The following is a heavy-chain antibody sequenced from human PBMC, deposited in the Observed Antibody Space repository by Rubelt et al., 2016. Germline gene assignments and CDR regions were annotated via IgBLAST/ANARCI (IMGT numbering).Heavy chain of an antibody. CDR3: ARHPTALDIYYFDY. V-gene: IGHV4-39*01. CDR1: GASISSRSYF. D-gene: IGHD5-18*01. CDR2: TQYSGST. Sequence: QLQLQESGPGLVKPSETLSLTCTVSGASISSRSYFWGWIRQPPGKGLEWIGSTQYSGSTYYNAVLKSRATISVDASKNPFSRELGSGTAADTAVYYCARHPTALDIYYFDYWGQGTLVTVSS. J-gene: IGHJ4*02.